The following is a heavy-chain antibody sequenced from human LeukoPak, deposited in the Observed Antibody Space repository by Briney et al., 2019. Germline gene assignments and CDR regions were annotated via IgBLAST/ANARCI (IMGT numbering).Heavy chain of an antibody. J-gene: IGHJ4*02. V-gene: IGHV3-23*01. CDR1: GFTFSSYA. CDR2: ISGSGGST. D-gene: IGHD4-17*01. Sequence: PGGSLRLSCAASGFTFSSYAMNWVRQAPGKGLEWVSAISGSGGSTYYADSMKGRFTIFRDNSKNTLYLQMNSLRAEDTAVYYCAKDLSRYGDHAFDYWGQGTLVTVSS. CDR3: AKDLSRYGDHAFDY.